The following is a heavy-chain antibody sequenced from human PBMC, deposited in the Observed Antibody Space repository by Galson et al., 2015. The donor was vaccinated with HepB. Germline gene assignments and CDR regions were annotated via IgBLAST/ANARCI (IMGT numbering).Heavy chain of an antibody. J-gene: IGHJ5*02. CDR3: ARGRGKSSSWYEDAGGFDP. Sequence: ETLSLPCSVSSDSISIGSYYWNWIRPPPGKGLEWIANIYHRGSTNYNPSLKSRVSISVDTSKNQFSLKLSSVTAADTAVYYWARGRGKSSSWYEDAGGFDPWGQGTQVTVSS. CDR2: IYHRGST. V-gene: IGHV4-61*01. D-gene: IGHD6-13*01. CDR1: SDSISIGSYY.